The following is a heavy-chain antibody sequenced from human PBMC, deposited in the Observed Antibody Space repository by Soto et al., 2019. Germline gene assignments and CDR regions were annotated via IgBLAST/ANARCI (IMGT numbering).Heavy chain of an antibody. Sequence: GASVKVSCKASGYTFTSYGMSWVRQAPGQGLEWMGWISAYNGNTNYAQKLQGRVTMTTDTSTSTAYMELRSLRSDDTAVYYCARHGLASTVTTRYYYYGMDVWGQGTTVTVSS. CDR3: ARHGLASTVTTRYYYYGMDV. D-gene: IGHD4-17*01. V-gene: IGHV1-18*01. J-gene: IGHJ6*02. CDR1: GYTFTSYG. CDR2: ISAYNGNT.